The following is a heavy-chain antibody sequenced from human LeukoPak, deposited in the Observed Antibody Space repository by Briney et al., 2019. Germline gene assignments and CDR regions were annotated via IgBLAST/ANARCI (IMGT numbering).Heavy chain of an antibody. CDR3: ARPGYSGYDFDY. J-gene: IGHJ4*02. V-gene: IGHV4-34*01. Sequence: GSLRLSCAASGFIFSNYAMYWVRQAPGKGLEWIGEINHSGSTNYNPSLKSRVTISVDTSKNQFSLKLSSVTAADTAVYYCARPGYSGYDFDYWGQGTLVTVSS. D-gene: IGHD5-12*01. CDR2: INHSGST. CDR1: GFIFSNYA.